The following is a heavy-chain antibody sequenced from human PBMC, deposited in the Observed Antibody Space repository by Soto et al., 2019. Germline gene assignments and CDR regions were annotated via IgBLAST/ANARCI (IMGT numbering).Heavy chain of an antibody. CDR3: VRVIMGAMVHAFEI. D-gene: IGHD1-26*01. CDR2: INGGSSTT. CDR1: GFTFSSYA. Sequence: RLSCAASGFTFSSYAGNWVRQARGKGLEWVSAINGGSSTTYYADSVKGRFTISRDNSRNTLYLQMNSLRAEDTAIYYCVRVIMGAMVHAFEIWGQGTMVTVSS. V-gene: IGHV3-23*01. J-gene: IGHJ3*02.